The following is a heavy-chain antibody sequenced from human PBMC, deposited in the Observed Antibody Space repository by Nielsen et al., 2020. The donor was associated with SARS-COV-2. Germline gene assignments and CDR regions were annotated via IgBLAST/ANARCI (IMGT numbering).Heavy chain of an antibody. Sequence: GGSLRLSCAASGFTFSSYGMHWVRQAPGKGLEWVAVIWYDGSNKYYADSVKGRFTISRDNSKNTLYLQMNSLRAEDTAVYYCARDSVRYYDSSGYLFDYWGQGTLVTVSS. CDR1: GFTFSSYG. CDR3: ARDSVRYYDSSGYLFDY. V-gene: IGHV3-33*08. CDR2: IWYDGSNK. D-gene: IGHD3-22*01. J-gene: IGHJ4*02.